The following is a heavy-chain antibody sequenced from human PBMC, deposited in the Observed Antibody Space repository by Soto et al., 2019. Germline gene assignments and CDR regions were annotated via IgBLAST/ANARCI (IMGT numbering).Heavy chain of an antibody. CDR3: ARAVAYYDFWSGYYTGQGYFDY. J-gene: IGHJ4*02. CDR1: GGSISSGGYY. D-gene: IGHD3-3*01. CDR2: TYYSGST. V-gene: IGHV4-31*03. Sequence: SETLSLTCTVSGGSISSGGYYWSWIRQHPGKGLEWIGYTYYSGSTYYNPSLKSRVTISVDTSKKQFSLKLSSVTAADSAVYYCARAVAYYDFWSGYYTGQGYFDYWGQGTLVTVSS.